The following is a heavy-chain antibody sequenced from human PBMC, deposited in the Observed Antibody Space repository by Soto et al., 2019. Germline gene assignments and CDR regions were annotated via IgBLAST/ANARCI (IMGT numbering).Heavy chain of an antibody. CDR1: GFTFSDHY. Sequence: EVQLVESGGGLVQPGGSLRLSCAASGFTFSDHYMDWVRQAPGKGLEWVGRIRNKANSYRTHYAASVKGRFTISRDDSKTSLSLQMNSLKTEDTAVYYCARVRIYADESGPPFDVWGQGTVVTVSS. CDR3: ARVRIYADESGPPFDV. J-gene: IGHJ3*01. CDR2: IRNKANSYRT. D-gene: IGHD2-8*01. V-gene: IGHV3-72*01.